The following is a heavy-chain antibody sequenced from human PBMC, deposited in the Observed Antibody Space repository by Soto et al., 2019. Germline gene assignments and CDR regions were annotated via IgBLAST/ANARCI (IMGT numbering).Heavy chain of an antibody. CDR1: GGSVNSHA. Sequence: QVQLEQSGAEVKKAGSSVKVSCKAFGGSVNSHAISWVRQAPGQGLEWMGGIIPMFGTPTYAQRFQAGVTISADESTSTVYLDLSSLRSEDTAMYYCARSRNVAEFNDYGGNYHGFDIWGQETMVTVSS. D-gene: IGHD4-17*01. CDR3: ARSRNVAEFNDYGGNYHGFDI. V-gene: IGHV1-69*01. CDR2: IIPMFGTP. J-gene: IGHJ3*02.